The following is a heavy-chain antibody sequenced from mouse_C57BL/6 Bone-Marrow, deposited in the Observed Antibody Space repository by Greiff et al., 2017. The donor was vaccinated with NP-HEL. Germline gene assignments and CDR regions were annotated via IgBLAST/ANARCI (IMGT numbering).Heavy chain of an antibody. D-gene: IGHD1-1*01. Sequence: VQLQQPGAELVRPGSSVKLSCKASGYTFTSYWMHWVKQRPIQGLEWIGNIDPSDSETHYNQKFKDKATLTVDKSSSTAYMQLSSLTSEDSAVYYCARRYYGSSGFAYWGQGTLVTVSA. CDR3: ARRYYGSSGFAY. V-gene: IGHV1-52*01. CDR2: IDPSDSET. J-gene: IGHJ3*01. CDR1: GYTFTSYW.